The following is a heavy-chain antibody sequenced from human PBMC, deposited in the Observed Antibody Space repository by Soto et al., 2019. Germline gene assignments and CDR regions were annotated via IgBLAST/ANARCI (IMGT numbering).Heavy chain of an antibody. J-gene: IGHJ5*01. CDR2: ISGSGGSS. V-gene: IGHV3-23*01. CDR3: AKDIRYSSSWYDC. CDR1: GFTFNSYA. Sequence: PGGSLRLSCVASGFTFNSYAMNWVRQAPGKGLEWVSTISGSGGSSYYADTVKGRFTISRDNSKKTVYLQMNSLRVDDTAVYHCAKDIRYSSSWYDCWGQGALVTVSS. D-gene: IGHD6-13*01.